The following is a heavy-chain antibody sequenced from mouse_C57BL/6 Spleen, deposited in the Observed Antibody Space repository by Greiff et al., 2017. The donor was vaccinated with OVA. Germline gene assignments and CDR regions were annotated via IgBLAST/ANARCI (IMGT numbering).Heavy chain of an antibody. CDR2: INPGSGGT. CDR3: ALRRGDAMDY. J-gene: IGHJ4*01. CDR1: GYAFTNYL. D-gene: IGHD2-12*01. V-gene: IGHV1-54*01. Sequence: VQLQQSGAELVRPGTSVKVSCKASGYAFTNYLIEWVKQRPGQGLEWIGVINPGSGGTNYNEKFKGKATLTADKSSSTAYMQLSSLTSEDSAVYLCALRRGDAMDYWGQGTSVTVSS.